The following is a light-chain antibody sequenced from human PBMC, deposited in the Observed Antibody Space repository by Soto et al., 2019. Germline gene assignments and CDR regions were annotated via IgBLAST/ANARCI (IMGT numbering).Light chain of an antibody. CDR3: CSYAGSCSVV. V-gene: IGLV2-11*01. CDR2: DVS. J-gene: IGLJ2*01. Sequence: QSVLTQPRSVSGSPGQSVTISCTGTSSDVGGYNYVSWYQQHPGKAPKLTIYDVSKWPSGVPDRFSGSKSGNTASLTISGLQAEDEADYYCCSYAGSCSVVFGGGTKLTVL. CDR1: SSDVGGYNY.